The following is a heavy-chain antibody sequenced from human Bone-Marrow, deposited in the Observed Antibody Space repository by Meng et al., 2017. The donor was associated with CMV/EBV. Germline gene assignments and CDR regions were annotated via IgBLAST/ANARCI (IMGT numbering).Heavy chain of an antibody. CDR1: GFTFDDYT. D-gene: IGHD2/OR15-2a*01. V-gene: IGHV3-43*01. J-gene: IGHJ4*02. CDR3: AKSTTYSTYYFDY. CDR2: ISWDGGST. Sequence: EVQLVESGGVVVQPGRSLRLACAASGFTFDDYTMRWVRQAPGKGLEWVSLISWDGGSTYYADSVKGRFTISRDNSKNSLYLQMNSLRTEDTALYYCAKSTTYSTYYFDYWGQGTLVTVSS.